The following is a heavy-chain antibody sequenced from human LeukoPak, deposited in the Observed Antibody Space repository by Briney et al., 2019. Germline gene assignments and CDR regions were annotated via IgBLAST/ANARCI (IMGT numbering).Heavy chain of an antibody. CDR1: GGSISSCY. J-gene: IGHJ6*02. D-gene: IGHD3-10*01. V-gene: IGHV4-59*08. CDR3: ARLGSDYYYGMDV. CDR2: IYYSGST. Sequence: PSETLCLTCTVSGGSISSCYWSWIRQPPGKELEWIGYIYYSGSTNYNPSLKSRVTISVDTSKNQFSLKLSSVTAADTAVYYCARLGSDYYYGMDVWGQGTTATVAS.